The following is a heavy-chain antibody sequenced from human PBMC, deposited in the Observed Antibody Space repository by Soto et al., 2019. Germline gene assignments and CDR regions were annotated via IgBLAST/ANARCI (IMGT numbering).Heavy chain of an antibody. CDR3: ARVVSGYSYGALGY. V-gene: IGHV3-33*01. CDR1: GFTFSSYG. D-gene: IGHD5-18*01. Sequence: GGSLRLSCVASGFTFSSYGMHWVRQAPGKGLEWVAVIWNDGSNKYYADSVKGRFTISRDNSKNTLYLQMDSLRAEDTAVYYCARVVSGYSYGALGYWGQGTLVTVSS. CDR2: IWNDGSNK. J-gene: IGHJ4*02.